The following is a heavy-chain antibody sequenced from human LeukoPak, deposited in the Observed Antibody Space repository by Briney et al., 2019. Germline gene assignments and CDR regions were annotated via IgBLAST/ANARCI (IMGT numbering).Heavy chain of an antibody. J-gene: IGHJ4*02. Sequence: GGSLRLSCAASGFTFSSYSMNWVRQAPGKGLEWVSSISSSSSYIYYADSVKGRFTISRDNSKSTLYLQMDSLRAEDTAVYYCAKEGEGDSWDSLDYWGQGTLVTVTS. V-gene: IGHV3-21*01. CDR2: ISSSSSYI. D-gene: IGHD3-16*01. CDR3: AKEGEGDSWDSLDY. CDR1: GFTFSSYS.